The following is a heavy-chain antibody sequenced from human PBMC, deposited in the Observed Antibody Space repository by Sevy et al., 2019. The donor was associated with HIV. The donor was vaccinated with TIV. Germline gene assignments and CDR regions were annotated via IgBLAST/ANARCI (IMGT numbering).Heavy chain of an antibody. V-gene: IGHV3-20*04. D-gene: IGHD3-22*01. CDR2: IHWNGANT. CDR1: GFTLDEYG. J-gene: IGHJ4*02. CDR3: AGYLDRRGYYGFDY. Sequence: GGSLRLSSAAYGFTLDEYGMSWVRQVPGKGLEWDSGIHWNGANTGYADSMRGRFTISRDKAKNSLYMQMNSLRVDDTAVYYCAGYLDRRGYYGFDYWGQGTLVTVSS.